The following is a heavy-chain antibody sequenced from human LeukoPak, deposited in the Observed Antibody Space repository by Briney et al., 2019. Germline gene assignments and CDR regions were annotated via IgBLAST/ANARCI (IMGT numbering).Heavy chain of an antibody. Sequence: PSETLSLTCTVSGGSISSGGYYWSWIRQHPGKGLEWIGYIYYSGSTNYNPSLKSRVTISVDTSKNQFSLKLSSVTAADTAVYYCASIAAAGTGYYFDYWGQGTLVTVSS. CDR2: IYYSGST. CDR3: ASIAAAGTGYYFDY. D-gene: IGHD6-13*01. J-gene: IGHJ4*02. CDR1: GGSISSGGYY. V-gene: IGHV4-61*08.